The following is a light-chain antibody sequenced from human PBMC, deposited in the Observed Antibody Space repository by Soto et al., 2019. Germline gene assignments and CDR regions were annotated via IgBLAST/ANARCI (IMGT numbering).Light chain of an antibody. J-gene: IGKJ1*01. CDR2: LGS. CDR3: IQDLQNSQA. V-gene: IGKV2-28*01. Sequence: VLTQSPLSLLVSPVEPSSISCRSSQSLLHSNGYNYLDWYLQKPGQSPQLLIYLGSTRACGVPDRFSGSGSGTDFTLKISRVEAEDVGAYYCIQDLQNSQAFGQGTKVAI. CDR1: QSLLHSNGYNY.